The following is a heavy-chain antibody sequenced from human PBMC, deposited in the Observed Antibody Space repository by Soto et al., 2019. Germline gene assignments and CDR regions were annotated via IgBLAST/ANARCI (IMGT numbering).Heavy chain of an antibody. V-gene: IGHV3-11*01. D-gene: IGHD3-10*01. CDR3: ARDPGIYYGMDV. Sequence: QVQLVESGGGLVKPGGSLRLSCTASGFTFSDYYMTWIHQAPGKGLEWLSYISSGGYIIYYADSVKGRFTVSRDNAKNSMYLQMNTLRVEDTAVYYCARDPGIYYGMDVWGQGTTVTVSS. CDR1: GFTFSDYY. CDR2: ISSGGYII. J-gene: IGHJ6*02.